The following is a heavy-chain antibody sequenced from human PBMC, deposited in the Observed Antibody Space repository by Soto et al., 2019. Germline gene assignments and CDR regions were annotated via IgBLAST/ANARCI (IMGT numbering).Heavy chain of an antibody. V-gene: IGHV3-30*03. CDR2: ISYDGSNR. Sequence: QVQLVESGGGVVQPGRSLRLSCAASGFPFTTYGMHWVREGPGKGLEWVAVISYDGSNRYYADSVKGRFTISRDNSKNTLYLQMNDLRPEDPALYYCVGGQYYFDYRGQGTLVTVSS. J-gene: IGHJ4*02. CDR1: GFPFTTYG. CDR3: VGGQYYFDY. D-gene: IGHD3-10*01.